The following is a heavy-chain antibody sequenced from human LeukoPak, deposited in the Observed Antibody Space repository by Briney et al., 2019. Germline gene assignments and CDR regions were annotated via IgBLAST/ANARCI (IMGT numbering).Heavy chain of an antibody. CDR3: ARDPRMLYDFDY. CDR2: VNTDGSST. V-gene: IGHV3-74*01. CDR1: GFTFSSYW. J-gene: IGHJ4*02. D-gene: IGHD2-8*01. Sequence: GGSLRLSCAASGFTFSSYWMHWVRQAPGKGLVWVSRVNTDGSSTLYADSVKGRFTISRDNAKNTLYLQMNSLTPEDTAMYYCARDPRMLYDFDYWGQGTLVTVSS.